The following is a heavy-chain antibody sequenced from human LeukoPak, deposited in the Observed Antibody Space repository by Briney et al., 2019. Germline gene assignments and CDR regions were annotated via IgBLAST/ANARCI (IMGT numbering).Heavy chain of an antibody. CDR1: GYSFTDYY. CDR2: INPNSGGT. D-gene: IGHD2-2*01. V-gene: IGHV1-2*02. Sequence: GASVKVSCKASGYSFTDYYIHWVRQAPGQGLEWMGWINPNSGGTNYAQRFQGRVTMTRDTSISTAYMELNNLRSDDTAMYYCAREIIVAPASYLDVWGKGTTVTVSS. CDR3: AREIIVAPASYLDV. J-gene: IGHJ6*03.